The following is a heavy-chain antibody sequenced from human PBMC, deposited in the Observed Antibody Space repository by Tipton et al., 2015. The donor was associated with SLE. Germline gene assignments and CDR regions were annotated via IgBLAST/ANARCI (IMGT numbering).Heavy chain of an antibody. CDR3: AREGNWAGEVDY. J-gene: IGHJ4*02. CDR2: VSYGGSNK. D-gene: IGHD7-27*01. V-gene: IGHV3-30*04. Sequence: RSLRLSCAASGFTFSSYTMHWVRQAPGKGLEWVAVVSYGGSNKYYADSVKGRFTISRDNSKNTLSLQMSSLRAEDTAVYYCAREGNWAGEVDYWGQGTLVTVSS. CDR1: GFTFSSYT.